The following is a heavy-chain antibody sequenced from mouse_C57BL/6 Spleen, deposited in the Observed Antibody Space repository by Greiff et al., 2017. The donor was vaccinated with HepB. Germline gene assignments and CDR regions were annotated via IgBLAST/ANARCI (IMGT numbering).Heavy chain of an antibody. CDR2: IYPGSGST. Sequence: QVQLQQPGAELVKPGASVKMSCKASGYTFTSYWITWVKQRPGQGLEWIGDIYPGSGSTNYNEKFKSKATLTVDTSSSTAYMQLSSLTSEDSAVYYCARTVVATGGYYFDYWGQVTTLTVSS. J-gene: IGHJ2*01. V-gene: IGHV1-55*01. D-gene: IGHD1-1*01. CDR3: ARTVVATGGYYFDY. CDR1: GYTFTSYW.